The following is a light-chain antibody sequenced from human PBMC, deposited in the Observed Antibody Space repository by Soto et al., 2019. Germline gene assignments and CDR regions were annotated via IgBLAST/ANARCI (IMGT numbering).Light chain of an antibody. CDR3: QQSFSPASIT. J-gene: IGKJ5*01. Sequence: DLQMAQSPSSLSASVGDRVTFTCRASRTIDTYLNWYQQXPGTAPXLXXYTASRLQRGVPSRFSGSGSGTDFTLTISSLQPEDFAKYYGQQSFSPASITFGQGTRLEIK. CDR1: RTIDTY. CDR2: TAS. V-gene: IGKV1-39*01.